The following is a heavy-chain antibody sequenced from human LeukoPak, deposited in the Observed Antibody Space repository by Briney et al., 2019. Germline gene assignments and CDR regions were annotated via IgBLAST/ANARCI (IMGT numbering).Heavy chain of an antibody. J-gene: IGHJ6*04. D-gene: IGHD3-10*02. CDR1: GFTFSTYW. CDR3: AELGITMIGGV. CDR2: IKQDGSEI. V-gene: IGHV3-7*01. Sequence: PGGSLRLSCAASGFTFSTYWMNWVRQAPGRGLEWVANIKQDGSEIHYVDSVKGRFTISRDNAKNSLYLQMNSLGAEDTAVYYCAELGITMIGGVWGKGTTVTTSS.